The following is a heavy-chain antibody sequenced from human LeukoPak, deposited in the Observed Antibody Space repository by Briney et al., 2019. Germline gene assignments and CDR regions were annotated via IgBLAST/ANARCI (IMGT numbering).Heavy chain of an antibody. CDR3: ARDYYDSSGYYRLQH. CDR1: GFTFSSYE. Sequence: TGGSLRLSCAASGFTFSSYEMNWVRQVPGKGLEWLSYISGSGTTIYYADSVKGRFTISRDNAKNSLFLQMNSLRAEDTAVYYCARDYYDSSGYYRLQHWGQGNLVTVSS. J-gene: IGHJ1*01. D-gene: IGHD3-22*01. V-gene: IGHV3-48*03. CDR2: ISGSGTTI.